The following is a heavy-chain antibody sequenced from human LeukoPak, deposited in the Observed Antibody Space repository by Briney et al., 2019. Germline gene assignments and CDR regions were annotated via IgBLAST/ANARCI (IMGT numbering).Heavy chain of an antibody. CDR2: IYYSGST. CDR3: ARHGGGYCSGGSCYGGFEYY. J-gene: IGHJ4*02. V-gene: IGHV4-39*01. D-gene: IGHD2-15*01. CDR1: GGSISSYY. Sequence: SETLSLTCTVSGGSISSYYWGWIRQPPGKGLEWIGSIYYSGSTYYNPSLKSRVTISVDTSKNQFSLKLSSVTAADTVVYYCARHGGGYCSGGSCYGGFEYYWGQGTLVTVSS.